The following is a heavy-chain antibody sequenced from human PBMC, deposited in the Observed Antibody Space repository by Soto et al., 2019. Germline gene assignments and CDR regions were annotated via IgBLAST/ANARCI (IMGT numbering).Heavy chain of an antibody. J-gene: IGHJ4*02. D-gene: IGHD3-16*02. CDR1: VGTFSSYA. CDR2: IIPIFGTA. CDR3: ARDGYDYVWGSYRSIDY. Sequence: QVQLVQSGAEVTKPGSSVKVSCKASVGTFSSYAISWVRQAPGQGLERMGGIIPIFGTANYAQKFQGRVTITADESTSTAYMELSSLRSEDTAVYYCARDGYDYVWGSYRSIDYWGQGTLVTVSS. V-gene: IGHV1-69*01.